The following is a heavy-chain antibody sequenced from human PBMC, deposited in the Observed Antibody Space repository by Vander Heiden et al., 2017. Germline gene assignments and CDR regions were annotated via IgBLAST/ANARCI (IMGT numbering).Heavy chain of an antibody. CDR1: GFTFSSSW. Sequence: EVQLVESGGGLVQPGGSLRLSCAASGFTFSSSWMHWVRQAPGKGLVWVSRINSDGSSTSYADSVKGRFTISRDNAKNTLYLQMNSLRAEDTAVYYCARDLVYSSSSPYYYYYGMDVWGQGTTVTVSS. D-gene: IGHD6-6*01. CDR3: ARDLVYSSSSPYYYYYGMDV. V-gene: IGHV3-74*01. CDR2: INSDGSST. J-gene: IGHJ6*02.